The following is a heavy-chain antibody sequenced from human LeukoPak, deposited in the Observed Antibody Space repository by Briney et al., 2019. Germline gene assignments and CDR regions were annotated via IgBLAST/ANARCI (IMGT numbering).Heavy chain of an antibody. J-gene: IGHJ4*01. CDR1: GDTLTELS. Sequence: ASVKVSCKVSGDTLTELSMHWVRQAPGKGLEWMGGFDPKEGERVYAQNFQGRFTMTEDTSSGTAYMELNSLRSEDTAVYYCTTREIVVEPAETSLVRGVLWRSDFWGHGTLVTVSS. CDR2: FDPKEGER. V-gene: IGHV1-24*01. D-gene: IGHD3-10*01. CDR3: TTREIVVEPAETSLVRGVLWRSDF.